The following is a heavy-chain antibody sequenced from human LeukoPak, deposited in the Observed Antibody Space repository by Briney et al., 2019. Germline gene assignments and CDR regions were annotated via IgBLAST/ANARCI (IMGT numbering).Heavy chain of an antibody. CDR2: ISSSSSYI. V-gene: IGHV3-21*01. Sequence: GGSLRLSCAASGFTFSSYSMNWVRQAPGKGLEWVSSISSSSSYIYFADSVKGRFTISRDNAKNSLYLQMNSLRAEDTAVYYCARESSSGYSGYDPVAFDYWGQGTLVTVSS. J-gene: IGHJ4*02. D-gene: IGHD5-12*01. CDR3: ARESSSGYSGYDPVAFDY. CDR1: GFTFSSYS.